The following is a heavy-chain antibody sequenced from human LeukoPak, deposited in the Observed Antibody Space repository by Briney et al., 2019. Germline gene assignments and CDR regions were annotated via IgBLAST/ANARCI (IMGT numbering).Heavy chain of an antibody. Sequence: PGGSLRLSCAASGFTFSSYAMHWVRQAPGKGLEWVSSISSSSSYIYYADSVKGRFTISRDNAKNSLYLQMNSLRAEDTAVYYCARDWAPSIPLDYWGQGTLVTVSS. CDR3: ARDWAPSIPLDY. D-gene: IGHD2-2*02. J-gene: IGHJ4*02. CDR2: ISSSSSYI. CDR1: GFTFSSYA. V-gene: IGHV3-21*01.